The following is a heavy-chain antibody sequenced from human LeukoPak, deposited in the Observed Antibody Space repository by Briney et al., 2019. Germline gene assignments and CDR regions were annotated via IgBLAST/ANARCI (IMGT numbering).Heavy chain of an antibody. Sequence: KAGGSLKLSCAASGFSFSTYSMNWVRQAPGKGLEWVSGISSSSRHIYYADPVKGRFTISRDNAKYSLYLQMNSLRAEDTAVYYCARDRYQAVDGTDAFDIWGQGTMVTVSS. V-gene: IGHV3-21*01. CDR1: GFSFSTYS. CDR2: ISSSSRHI. CDR3: ARDRYQAVDGTDAFDI. D-gene: IGHD6-19*01. J-gene: IGHJ3*02.